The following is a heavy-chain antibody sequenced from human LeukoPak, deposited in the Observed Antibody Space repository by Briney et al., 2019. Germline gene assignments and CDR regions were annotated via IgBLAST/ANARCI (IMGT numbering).Heavy chain of an antibody. J-gene: IGHJ4*02. CDR2: INPNSGDT. D-gene: IGHD6-6*01. CDR3: AREHSSSSGKVFDY. Sequence: GASVKVSCKASGYTFTGYYMHWVRQAPGQGLEWMGWINPNSGDTNYAQKFQGRVTMTRDTSISTAYMELSRLRSDDTAMYYCAREHSSSSGKVFDYWGQGTLVTVSS. V-gene: IGHV1-2*02. CDR1: GYTFTGYY.